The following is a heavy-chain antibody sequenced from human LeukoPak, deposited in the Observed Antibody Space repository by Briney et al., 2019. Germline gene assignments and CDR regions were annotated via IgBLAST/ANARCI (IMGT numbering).Heavy chain of an antibody. J-gene: IGHJ4*02. CDR1: GFTFSSYA. D-gene: IGHD3-22*01. CDR2: ISGSGGST. V-gene: IGHV3-23*01. CDR3: AKGRLRYDGSGYHFDY. Sequence: GSLRLSCAASGFTFSSYAMSWVRQAPGKGLEWVSAISGSGGSTYYADSVKGRFTISRDNSKNTLYLQMNSLRAEDTAVYYCAKGRLRYDGSGYHFDYWGQGTLVTDSS.